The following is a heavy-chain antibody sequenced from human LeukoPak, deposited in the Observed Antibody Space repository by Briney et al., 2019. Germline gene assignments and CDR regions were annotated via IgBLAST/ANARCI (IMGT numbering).Heavy chain of an antibody. J-gene: IGHJ4*02. D-gene: IGHD6-19*01. CDR1: GFTFSSYA. V-gene: IGHV3-23*01. CDR3: ARDSGIAVAGGASDY. CDR2: ISGGSGST. Sequence: PGGSLRLSCAASGFTFSSYALSWVRQAPGKGLEWVSAISGGSGSTYYADSVKGRFTISRDNAKNSLYLQMNSLRAEDTAVYYCARDSGIAVAGGASDYWGQGTLVTVSS.